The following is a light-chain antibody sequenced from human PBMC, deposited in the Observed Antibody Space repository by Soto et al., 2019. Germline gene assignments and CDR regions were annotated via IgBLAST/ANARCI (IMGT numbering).Light chain of an antibody. J-gene: IGLJ2*01. Sequence: QSALTQPPSASGSPGQSVTISCTGTSSDVGGYNSVSWYQQHPGKAPRLMLYEVSKRPSGVPDRFSGSKSGSTASLTVSGLQDEDEADYYCSSYAGRLVFGGGTKLTVL. V-gene: IGLV2-8*01. CDR3: SSYAGRLV. CDR2: EVS. CDR1: SSDVGGYNS.